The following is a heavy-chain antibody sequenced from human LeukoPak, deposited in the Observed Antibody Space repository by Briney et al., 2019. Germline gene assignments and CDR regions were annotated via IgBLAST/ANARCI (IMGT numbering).Heavy chain of an antibody. V-gene: IGHV3-23*01. CDR2: ISGSGGST. CDR3: AKSAEGDSSGYYYPFDY. CDR1: GFTFSNYG. D-gene: IGHD3-22*01. Sequence: PGGSLRLSCAASGFTFSNYGMTWVRQGPGKGLEWVSTISGSGGSTYYADSVKGRFTISRDNSKDMLYLQMSSLRAEDTAVYYCAKSAEGDSSGYYYPFDYRGQGTLVTVSS. J-gene: IGHJ4*02.